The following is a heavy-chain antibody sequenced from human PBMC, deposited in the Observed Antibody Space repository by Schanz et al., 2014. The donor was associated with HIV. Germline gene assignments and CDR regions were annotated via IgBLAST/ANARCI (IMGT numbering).Heavy chain of an antibody. Sequence: VQLVESGGGLVKAGGSLRLSCAGSGFTFSDYYMSWIRQAPGKGLEWVAVTWYDGSNKYYTDSVKGRFTLSRDNSKKTVYLQMNSLRGEDSGVYYCARDRVETVVSYYYYYGMDVWGQGTTVIVSS. CDR2: TWYDGSNK. J-gene: IGHJ6*02. CDR1: GFTFSDYY. CDR3: ARDRVETVVSYYYYYGMDV. V-gene: IGHV3-33*08. D-gene: IGHD2-15*01.